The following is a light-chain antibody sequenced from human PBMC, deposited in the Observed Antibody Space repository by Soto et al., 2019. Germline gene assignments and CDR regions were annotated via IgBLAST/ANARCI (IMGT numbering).Light chain of an antibody. CDR3: QQCYNWPQWT. CDR1: QSVGTF. J-gene: IGKJ1*01. V-gene: IGKV3-11*01. Sequence: IVFIHPPAALRVSPGGRARFSRCACQSVGTFFAWYQQKPGQAPRLLSYDASNRATGIPARFSRSGSGTGFPRTISGLEPEDFAFYDCQQCYNWPQWTFGQGTKVDIK. CDR2: DAS.